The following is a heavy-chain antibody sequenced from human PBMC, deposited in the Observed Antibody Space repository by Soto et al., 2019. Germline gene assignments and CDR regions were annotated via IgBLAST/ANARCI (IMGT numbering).Heavy chain of an antibody. CDR1: GGSISSYY. CDR2: IYYSGSI. V-gene: IGHV4-59*01. J-gene: IGHJ4*02. D-gene: IGHD3-22*01. Sequence: SETLSLTCTFSGGSISSYYWSLIRQPPGKGLEWIGYIYYSGSINYNPSLKSRVTISVDTSKNQISLKVSSVTAADTAVYYCARHHYYDSSGYYRPFDYWGQGTLVTVSS. CDR3: ARHHYYDSSGYYRPFDY.